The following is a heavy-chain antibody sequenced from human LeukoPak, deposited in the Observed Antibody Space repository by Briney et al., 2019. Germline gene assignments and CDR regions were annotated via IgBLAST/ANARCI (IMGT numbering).Heavy chain of an antibody. V-gene: IGHV3-23*01. J-gene: IGHJ4*02. CDR2: ISGSGGST. CDR1: GFTFSSYA. Sequence: TGGSLRLSCAGSGFTFSSYAMSWVRQAPGKGLEWVSAISGSGGSTYYADSVKGRFTISRDNSKNTLYLQMNSLRAEDTAVYYCARHSIVGATDFDYWGQGTLVTVSS. D-gene: IGHD1-26*01. CDR3: ARHSIVGATDFDY.